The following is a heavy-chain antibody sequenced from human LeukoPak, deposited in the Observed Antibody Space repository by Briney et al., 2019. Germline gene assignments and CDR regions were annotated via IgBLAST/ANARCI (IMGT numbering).Heavy chain of an antibody. J-gene: IGHJ5*02. D-gene: IGHD5-12*01. CDR1: GYSFTSYW. CDR3: ARRYSGYDWSNWFDP. Sequence: GESLKISCKGSGYSFTSYWIGWVRQMPGKGLEWMGIIYPGDPDTRYSPSLQGQVTISADKSISTAYLQWSSLKASDTAMYYCARRYSGYDWSNWFDPWGQGTLVTVSS. CDR2: IYPGDPDT. V-gene: IGHV5-51*01.